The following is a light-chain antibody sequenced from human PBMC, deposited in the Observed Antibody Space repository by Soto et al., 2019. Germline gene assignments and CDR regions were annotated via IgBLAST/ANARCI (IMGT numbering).Light chain of an antibody. Sequence: DIVMTQSPLSLPVTPGEPASISCRSSQSLLHSNGYNYLDWYLQKPGQSPQLLIYLNSNRASGVPDRFSGSGSGTDFTLKITRVEAEDVGVYYCMQSLQTPSTFGQGTKVE. CDR3: MQSLQTPST. V-gene: IGKV2-28*01. J-gene: IGKJ1*01. CDR2: LNS. CDR1: QSLLHSNGYNY.